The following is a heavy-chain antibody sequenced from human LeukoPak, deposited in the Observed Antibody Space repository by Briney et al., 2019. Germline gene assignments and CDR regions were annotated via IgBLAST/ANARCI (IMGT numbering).Heavy chain of an antibody. J-gene: IGHJ5*02. CDR2: IYYSGST. CDR3: ARGGYYGSGNDFRFDP. V-gene: IGHV4-39*07. Sequence: SEALSLTCTVSGGSISSSSYYWGWIRQPPGKGLEWIGSIYYSGSTYYNPSLKSRVTISVDTSKNQFSLKLTSVTAADTAVYFCARGGYYGSGNDFRFDPWGQGTLVTVSS. CDR1: GGSISSSSYY. D-gene: IGHD3-10*01.